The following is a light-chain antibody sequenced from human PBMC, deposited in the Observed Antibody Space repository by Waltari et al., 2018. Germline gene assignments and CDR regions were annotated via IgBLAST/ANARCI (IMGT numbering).Light chain of an antibody. Sequence: QSVLTQPPSVSGAPGQRVTISCTGSGSNIGAGHDVPWYQQLPRAAPKLLISGSSSRPLGVPDRFFGSTSGTSASLAITGLQAEDEADYYCQSYDTSLSVVFGGGTKLTVL. CDR1: GSNIGAGHD. CDR3: QSYDTSLSVV. V-gene: IGLV1-40*01. J-gene: IGLJ3*02. CDR2: GSS.